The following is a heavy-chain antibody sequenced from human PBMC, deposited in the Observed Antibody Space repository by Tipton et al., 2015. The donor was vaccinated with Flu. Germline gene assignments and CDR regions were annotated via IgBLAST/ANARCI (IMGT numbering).Heavy chain of an antibody. CDR1: GGSISSSNR. V-gene: IGHV4-4*02. CDR3: ARSYYGSGSYYADY. Sequence: TLSLTCAVSGGSISSSNRWSWVRQPPGKGLEWIGEIYHSGSTNYNPSLKSRVTISVDKSKNQFSLKLSSVTAVDTAVYYCARSYYGSGSYYADYWGQGTLVTVSS. CDR2: IYHSGST. D-gene: IGHD3-10*01. J-gene: IGHJ4*02.